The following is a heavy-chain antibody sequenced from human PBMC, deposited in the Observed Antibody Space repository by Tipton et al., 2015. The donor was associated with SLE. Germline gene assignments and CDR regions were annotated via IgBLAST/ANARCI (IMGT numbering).Heavy chain of an antibody. V-gene: IGHV4-61*01. CDR1: GDSINSPTFY. Sequence: TLSLTCTVSGDSINSPTFYWNWIRQPPGRRLEWIGYVYFNGNTNYNPSLKSRVIISVDTSKNQFSLKLSSVTAADTAVYYCARTNWTYIAFNISSQATRVTVSS. D-gene: IGHD1-7*01. CDR2: VYFNGNT. CDR3: ARTNWTYIAFNI. J-gene: IGHJ3*02.